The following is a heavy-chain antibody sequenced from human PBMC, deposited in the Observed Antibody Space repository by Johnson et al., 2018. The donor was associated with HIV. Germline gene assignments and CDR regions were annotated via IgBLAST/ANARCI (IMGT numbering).Heavy chain of an antibody. J-gene: IGHJ3*02. CDR1: GFSVSSKY. V-gene: IGHV3-7*01. CDR2: IKQGGSEK. CDR3: AREAGGGYDSDAFDI. Sequence: VQLVESGGGVVRPGGSLRLSCAASGFSVSSKYMSWVRQAPGKGLEWVANIKQGGSEKYYVDSVKGRFTISRDNAKNSLYLQMNSLRAEDTAVYYCAREAGGGYDSDAFDIWGQGTMVTVSS. D-gene: IGHD5-12*01.